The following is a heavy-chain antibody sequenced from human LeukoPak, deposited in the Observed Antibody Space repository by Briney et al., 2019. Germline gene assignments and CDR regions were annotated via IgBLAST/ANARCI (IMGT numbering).Heavy chain of an antibody. CDR3: ARPNWARRYFDY. Sequence: GESLKISCKGSGYIFTSYSIAWVRQMPAKGLEWMGVIYPYDSEIRYSPSFQGQVTISADKSTSTAYLQWSSLKASDTAMYYCARPNWARRYFDYWGQGTLVTVSS. CDR2: IYPYDSEI. CDR1: GYIFTSYS. V-gene: IGHV5-51*01. J-gene: IGHJ4*02. D-gene: IGHD7-27*01.